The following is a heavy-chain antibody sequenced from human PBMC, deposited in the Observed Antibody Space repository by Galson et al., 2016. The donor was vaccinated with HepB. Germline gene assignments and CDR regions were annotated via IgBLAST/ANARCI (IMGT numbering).Heavy chain of an antibody. CDR1: GLTFSSYW. CDR3: ARALYDSGLLFFDL. J-gene: IGHJ4*02. CDR2: IAHHGGSI. Sequence: SLRLSCAASGLTFSSYWMTWVRQAPGEGLEWVAVIAHHGGSIYYADSVRGRFTISRDNSENTVSLQMNSLRAEDTAVYYCARALYDSGLLFFDLWGQGTLVTVSS. D-gene: IGHD3-10*01. V-gene: IGHV3-30*03.